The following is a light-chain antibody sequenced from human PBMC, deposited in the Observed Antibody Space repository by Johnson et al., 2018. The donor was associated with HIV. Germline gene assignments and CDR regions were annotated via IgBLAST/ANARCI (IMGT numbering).Light chain of an antibody. CDR1: SSNIGNNY. CDR2: DNN. J-gene: IGLJ1*01. CDR3: GTCDSSLSVYL. V-gene: IGLV1-51*01. Sequence: QSVLTQPPSVSAAPGQKVTISCSGSSSNIGNNYVSWYQQLPVTAPKLLIYDNNKRPSGIPDRFSGSKSGTSATLGITGLQTGDEADYYCGTCDSSLSVYLFGTGTKVTVL.